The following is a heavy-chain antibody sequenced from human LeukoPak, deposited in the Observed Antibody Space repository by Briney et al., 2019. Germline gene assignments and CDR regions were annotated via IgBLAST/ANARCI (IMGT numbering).Heavy chain of an antibody. CDR3: ARLAVAGSY. D-gene: IGHD6-19*01. CDR2: IRSNGGST. V-gene: IGHV3-64*01. CDR1: GFTFSNYA. Sequence: GGSLRLSCAASGFTFSNYAMHWVRQAPGKGLEYVSAIRSNGGSTYYANSVKGRFTISRDNSNNTLYLQMGSLRAEDMAVYYCARLAVAGSYWGQGTLVTVSS. J-gene: IGHJ4*02.